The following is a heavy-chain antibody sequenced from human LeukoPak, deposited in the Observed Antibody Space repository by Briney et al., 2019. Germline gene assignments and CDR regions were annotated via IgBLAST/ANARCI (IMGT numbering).Heavy chain of an antibody. CDR1: AFNSTDYG. Sequence: GGSLRLSCAYSAFNSTDYGMDWVRQAPGKGLEWVAVITHDGSDKYYADSVKGRFSISRDNSKNIVYLQMNSPRPEDTAIYFCAKVGGRSWFYFDSWGQGTVVTVSS. J-gene: IGHJ4*02. D-gene: IGHD6-13*01. CDR3: AKVGGRSWFYFDS. V-gene: IGHV3-30*18. CDR2: ITHDGSDK.